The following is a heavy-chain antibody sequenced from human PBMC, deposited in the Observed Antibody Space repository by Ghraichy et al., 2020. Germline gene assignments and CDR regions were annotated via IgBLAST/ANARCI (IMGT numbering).Heavy chain of an antibody. CDR1: GFTVSSNY. CDR3: ARASPTYYYDSSGDLGDY. CDR2: IYSGGST. V-gene: IGHV3-53*01. D-gene: IGHD3-22*01. Sequence: GGSLRLSCAASGFTVSSNYMSWVRQAPGKGLEWVSVIYSGGSTYYADSVKGRFTISRDNSKNTLYLQMNSLRAEDTAVYYCARASPTYYYDSSGDLGDYWGQGTLVTVSS. J-gene: IGHJ4*02.